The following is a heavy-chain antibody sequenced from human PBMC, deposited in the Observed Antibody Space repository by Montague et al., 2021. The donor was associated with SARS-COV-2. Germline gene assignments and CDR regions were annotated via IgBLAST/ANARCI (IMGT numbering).Heavy chain of an antibody. D-gene: IGHD3-22*01. J-gene: IGHJ5*02. CDR1: GGPVSDYY. CDR3: ARGPRITMIVVVITDIWFDP. V-gene: IGHV4-34*01. CDR2: INHSGST. Sequence: SETQSLICAVYGGPVSDYYWSWIRQPPGKGLEWIGEINHSGSTNYNPSLKSRVTTSVDTSKNQFSLKLTSVTAADTAVYYCARGPRITMIVVVITDIWFDPWGQGTLVTVSS.